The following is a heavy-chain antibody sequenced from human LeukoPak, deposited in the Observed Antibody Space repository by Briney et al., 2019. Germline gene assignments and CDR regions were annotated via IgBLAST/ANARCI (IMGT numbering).Heavy chain of an antibody. Sequence: ASVKVSCKASGYTFTSYYMHWVRQAPGQGLEWMGIINPSGGSTSYAQKFQGRVTMSRNMCTSTVYMELSSMRAEDTAVYYCSKDYEPLVGVHRWGDWFDPWGQGTLVTVSS. D-gene: IGHD1-26*01. V-gene: IGHV1-46*01. CDR1: GYTFTSYY. CDR2: INPSGGST. J-gene: IGHJ5*02. CDR3: SKDYEPLVGVHRWGDWFDP.